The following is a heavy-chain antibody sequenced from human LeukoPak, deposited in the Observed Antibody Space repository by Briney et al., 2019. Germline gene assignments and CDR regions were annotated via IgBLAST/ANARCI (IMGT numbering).Heavy chain of an antibody. Sequence: SVKVSCKASGGTFNSFAISWVRQAPGQGLEWVGRIIPMFGITNSTQKLQGRIAITTDESTSTAYMELSSLTSEDTAVYYCARENSWIRTYMDVSGKGTTVTVSS. CDR2: IIPMFGIT. V-gene: IGHV1-69*05. CDR1: GGTFNSFA. CDR3: ARENSWIRTYMDV. J-gene: IGHJ6*03. D-gene: IGHD5-12*01.